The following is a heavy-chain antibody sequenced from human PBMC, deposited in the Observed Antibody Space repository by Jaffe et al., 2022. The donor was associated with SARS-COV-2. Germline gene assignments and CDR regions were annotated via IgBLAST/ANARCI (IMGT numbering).Heavy chain of an antibody. D-gene: IGHD1-1*01. Sequence: QITLNESGPALVKPTQTLTLTCTFSGFSLTTSGVAVGWIRQPPGKALEWLALVYWDDDKRYSPSLESRLTITKDTSKNQVVLAMTNMDPLDTATYYCARLGTGPENYWGRGILVTVSS. CDR1: GFSLTTSGVA. CDR2: VYWDDDK. V-gene: IGHV2-5*02. J-gene: IGHJ4*02. CDR3: ARLGTGPENY.